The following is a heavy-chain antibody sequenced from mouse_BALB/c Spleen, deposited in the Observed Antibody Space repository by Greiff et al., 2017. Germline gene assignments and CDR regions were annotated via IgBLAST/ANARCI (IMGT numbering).Heavy chain of an antibody. D-gene: IGHD2-3*01. V-gene: IGHV14-3*02. CDR3: ARYDGYSYAMDY. CDR1: GFNIKDTY. CDR2: IDPANGNT. J-gene: IGHJ4*01. Sequence: VQLKESGAELVKPGASVKLSCTASGFNIKDTYMHWVKQRPEQGLEWIGRIDPANGNTKYDPKFQGKATITADTSSNTAYLQLSSLTSEDTAVYYCARYDGYSYAMDYWGQGTSVTVSS.